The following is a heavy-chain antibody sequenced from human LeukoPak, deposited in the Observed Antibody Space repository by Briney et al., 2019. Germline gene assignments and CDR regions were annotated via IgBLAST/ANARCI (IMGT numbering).Heavy chain of an antibody. Sequence: PGGSLSLSCAASGFTVSTYAMSWGRQAAGKGVEWVSVIGGHVENTFYADSVKGRFTISRDNSKNTLYMEMNSLRAGDTAVSYCARLFLHHVYSDFWGRRTLLTVSS. D-gene: IGHD2/OR15-2a*01. CDR3: ARLFLHHVYSDF. CDR1: GFTVSTYA. J-gene: IGHJ2*01. CDR2: IGGHVENT. V-gene: IGHV3-23*01.